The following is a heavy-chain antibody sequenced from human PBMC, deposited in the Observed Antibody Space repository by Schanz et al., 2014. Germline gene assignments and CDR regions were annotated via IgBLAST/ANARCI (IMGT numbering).Heavy chain of an antibody. J-gene: IGHJ4*02. CDR2: ISGNGGEK. D-gene: IGHD1-7*01. CDR3: AKGRMTATNFFDS. V-gene: IGHV3-30*04. Sequence: QVQLVESGGGVVQPGRSLRLSCAASGFSFSTYAMHWVRQAPGKGLEWVAVISGNGGEKYYADSVKGRFTISRDNAKNALYLQMNSLRAEDTAVYYCAKGRMTATNFFDSWGQGTLVTVSS. CDR1: GFSFSTYA.